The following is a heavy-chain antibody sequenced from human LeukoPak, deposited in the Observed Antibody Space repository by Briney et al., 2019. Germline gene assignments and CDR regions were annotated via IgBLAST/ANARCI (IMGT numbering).Heavy chain of an antibody. V-gene: IGHV3-23*01. D-gene: IGHD6-13*01. Sequence: GGSLRLSCAASGFTFSSYSMTWVRQAPGKGLEWVSAISGSGGSTYYADSVKGRFTISRDNSKNTLFLHMNSLRAEDTAVYYCADYVDAATENTIDYWGQGTLVTVSS. CDR2: ISGSGGST. J-gene: IGHJ4*02. CDR3: ADYVDAATENTIDY. CDR1: GFTFSSYS.